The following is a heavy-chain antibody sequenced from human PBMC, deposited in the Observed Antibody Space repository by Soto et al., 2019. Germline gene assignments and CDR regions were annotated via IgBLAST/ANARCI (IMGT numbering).Heavy chain of an antibody. Sequence: SETLSLTCTVSGGSITSYYWSWIRQPPGKGLEWIGYIYYSGSTNYNPSLKSRVTISVDTSKNQFSLKLSSVTAADTAVYYCARDQDDYGGNGGFDYWGQGTLVTVSS. CDR1: GGSITSYY. V-gene: IGHV4-59*01. D-gene: IGHD4-17*01. CDR2: IYYSGST. J-gene: IGHJ4*02. CDR3: ARDQDDYGGNGGFDY.